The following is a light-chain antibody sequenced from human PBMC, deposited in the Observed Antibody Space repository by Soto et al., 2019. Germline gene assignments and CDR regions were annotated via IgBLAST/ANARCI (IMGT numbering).Light chain of an antibody. J-gene: IGKJ2*01. CDR1: QTTNTW. CDR3: QQYISYPYT. CDR2: DAS. V-gene: IGKV1-5*01. Sequence: DIQMTQLPSTLSASVGDRVTIPCRASQTTNTWLAWYQQKPGTAPKLLIYDASSLEGGVPSRFSASGSGTEFTLTISSLQPDDLATYYCQQYISYPYTFGQGTKVDIK.